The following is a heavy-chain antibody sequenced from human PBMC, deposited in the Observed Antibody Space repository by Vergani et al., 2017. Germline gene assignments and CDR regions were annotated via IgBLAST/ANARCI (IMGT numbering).Heavy chain of an antibody. V-gene: IGHV3-66*02. Sequence: EVQLVGSGGGLVQPGGSLRLSCAASGFTVSSNYMSWVRQAPGKGLEWVSVIYSGGSTYYADSVKGRFTISRDNSKNTLYLQMNSLRAEDTAVYYCASPRPFYDSSGYEGAFDIWGQGTMVTVSS. D-gene: IGHD3-22*01. CDR3: ASPRPFYDSSGYEGAFDI. CDR2: IYSGGST. J-gene: IGHJ3*02. CDR1: GFTVSSNY.